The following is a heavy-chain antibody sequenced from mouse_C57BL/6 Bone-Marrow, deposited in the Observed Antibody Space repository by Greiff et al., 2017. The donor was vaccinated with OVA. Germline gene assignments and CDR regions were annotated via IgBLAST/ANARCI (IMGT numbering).Heavy chain of an antibody. CDR3: ARYYYGSSSLAY. CDR2: INPSTGGT. CDR1: GYSFTGYY. Sequence: EVQRVESGPELVKPGASVKISCKASGYSFTGYYMNWVKQSPEKSLEWIGEINPSTGGTTYNQKFKAKATLTVDKSSSTAYMQLKSLTSEDSAVYYCARYYYGSSSLAYWGQGTLVTVSA. V-gene: IGHV1-42*01. D-gene: IGHD1-1*01. J-gene: IGHJ3*01.